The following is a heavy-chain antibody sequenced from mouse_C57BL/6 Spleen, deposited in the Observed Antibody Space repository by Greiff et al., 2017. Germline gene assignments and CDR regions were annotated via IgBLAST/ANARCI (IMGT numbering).Heavy chain of an antibody. J-gene: IGHJ2*01. Sequence: VQLQQSGAELVRPGTSVKMSCKASGYTFTNYWIGWAKQRPGHGLEWIGDIYPGGGYTNYNEKFKGKATLTADKSSSTAYMQFSSLTSEDSAIYYCARCGSYPYFDDWGQGTTLTDSS. D-gene: IGHD1-1*02. CDR3: ARCGSYPYFDD. CDR2: IYPGGGYT. CDR1: GYTFTNYW. V-gene: IGHV1-63*01.